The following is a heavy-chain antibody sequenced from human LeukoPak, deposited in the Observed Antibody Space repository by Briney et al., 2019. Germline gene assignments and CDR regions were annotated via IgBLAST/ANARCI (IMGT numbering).Heavy chain of an antibody. D-gene: IGHD5-24*01. CDR2: IIPIFGTA. CDR1: GGTFSSYA. V-gene: IGHV1-69*13. CDR3: AREWDGYKNDAFDI. Sequence: GASVKASCKASGGTFSSYAISWVRQAPGQGLEWMGGIIPIFGTANYAQKFQGRVTITADESTSTAYMELSSLRSEDTAVYYCAREWDGYKNDAFDIWGQGTMVTVSS. J-gene: IGHJ3*02.